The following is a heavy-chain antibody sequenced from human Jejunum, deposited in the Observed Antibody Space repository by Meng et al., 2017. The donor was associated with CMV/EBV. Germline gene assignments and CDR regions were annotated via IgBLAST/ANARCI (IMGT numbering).Heavy chain of an antibody. D-gene: IGHD2-21*01. CDR2: INQDGGEK. V-gene: IGHV3-7*01. J-gene: IGHJ3*01. CDR3: AAYIKDAFDL. Sequence: CVACGFTLSTYWMGWVRQDRGKELEWVANINQDGGEKYYADSVKGRFSIFRDNAKNSLYLQMNNLRAEDTAVYYCAAYIKDAFDLWGQGTMVTVSS. CDR1: GFTLSTYW.